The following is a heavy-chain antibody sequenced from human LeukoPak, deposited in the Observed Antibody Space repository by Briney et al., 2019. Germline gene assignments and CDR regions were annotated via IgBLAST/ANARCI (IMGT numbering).Heavy chain of an antibody. Sequence: GGSLRLSCAASGFTFSSYAMHWVRQAPGKGLEWVAVISYDGSNKYYADSVKGRFTISRDNSKNTLYLQMNGLRAEDTAVYYCARVPYYYDSSGYFDSWGQGTLVTVSS. V-gene: IGHV3-30*04. CDR2: ISYDGSNK. J-gene: IGHJ4*02. D-gene: IGHD3-22*01. CDR3: ARVPYYYDSSGYFDS. CDR1: GFTFSSYA.